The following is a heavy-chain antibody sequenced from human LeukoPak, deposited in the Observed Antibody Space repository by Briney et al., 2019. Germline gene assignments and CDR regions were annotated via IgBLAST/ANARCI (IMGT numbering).Heavy chain of an antibody. CDR2: INTNGRST. V-gene: IGHV3-74*01. D-gene: IGHD4-17*01. Sequence: GGSLRLSCAASSFTFSLYWMHWVRQAPGKGLVWVSRINTNGRSTTYADSVKGRFTISRDNAKNTLYLQMNSLRAEDTAVYYCARALYGEGDYWGQGTLVTVSS. CDR3: ARALYGEGDY. J-gene: IGHJ4*02. CDR1: SFTFSLYW.